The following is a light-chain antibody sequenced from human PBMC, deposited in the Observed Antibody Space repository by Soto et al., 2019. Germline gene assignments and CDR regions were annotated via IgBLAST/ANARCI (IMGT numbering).Light chain of an antibody. V-gene: IGLV2-23*02. J-gene: IGLJ1*01. Sequence: QSVLTQPASVSGSPGQSLTISCTRTSNDVGRYNHVSWYQHHAGKAPKLILYDVSQWPSGASGRFSGSKSGNTASLTISRLPPADDADYYCSSYGGSTTFYVFGTGTKVTVL. CDR1: SNDVGRYNH. CDR3: SSYGGSTTFYV. CDR2: DVS.